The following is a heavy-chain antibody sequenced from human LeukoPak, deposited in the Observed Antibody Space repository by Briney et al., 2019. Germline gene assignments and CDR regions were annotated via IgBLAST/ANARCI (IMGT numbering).Heavy chain of an antibody. CDR1: GYSFTSYW. J-gene: IGHJ6*02. CDR2: IYPGDSDT. CDR3: ARHRGYSYDHYYGMDV. V-gene: IGHV5-51*01. Sequence: GESLKISCKGSGYSFTSYWIGWVRQMPGKGLEWMGIIYPGDSDTRYSPSFQGQVTISADKSISTAYLQWSSLKASDTAMYYCARHRGYSYDHYYGMDVWGQGTTVTVSS. D-gene: IGHD5-18*01.